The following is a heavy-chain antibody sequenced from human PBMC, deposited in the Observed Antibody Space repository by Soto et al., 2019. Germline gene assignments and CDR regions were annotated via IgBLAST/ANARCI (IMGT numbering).Heavy chain of an antibody. V-gene: IGHV3-7*03. D-gene: IGHD5-18*01. CDR2: IKEDGSDK. CDR3: ARGGFSYGPKWAVFEH. J-gene: IGHJ4*02. CDR1: GFNFRTYW. Sequence: EVQLVESGGGLVQPGGSLRLSCAASGFNFRTYWMSWVRQAPGKGLEWVANIKEDGSDKYYVDSVKGRLTVSRDNAKNLLYLQLNRLRAVDTSVYYCARGGFSYGPKWAVFEHWGQGSLVTVSA.